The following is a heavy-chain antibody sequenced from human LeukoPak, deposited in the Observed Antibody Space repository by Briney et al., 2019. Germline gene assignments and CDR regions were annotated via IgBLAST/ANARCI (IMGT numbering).Heavy chain of an antibody. CDR3: ARTADSYDSSGYYGY. D-gene: IGHD3-22*01. V-gene: IGHV3-21*01. CDR1: GFTFSSYS. J-gene: IGHJ4*02. CDR2: ISSSSYI. Sequence: GGSLRLSCAASGFTFSSYSMNWVRQAPGKGLEWVSSISSSSYIYYADSVKGRFTISRDNAKNSLYLQMNSLRAEDTAVYYCARTADSYDSSGYYGYWGQGTLVTVSS.